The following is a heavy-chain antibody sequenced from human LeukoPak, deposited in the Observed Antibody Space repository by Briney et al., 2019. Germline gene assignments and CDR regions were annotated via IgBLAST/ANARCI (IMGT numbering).Heavy chain of an antibody. CDR2: FYYSGST. V-gene: IGHV4-39*01. J-gene: IGHJ4*02. CDR1: GGSISSSSYY. Sequence: PSETLSLTCTVSGGSISSSSYYWGWIRQPPGKGLEWIGSFYYSGSTYYIPSLKSRVTISVDTSKNQFSLKLSSVTTADTAVYYCARDSRGPFDYWGQGTLVTVSS. D-gene: IGHD6-13*01. CDR3: ARDSRGPFDY.